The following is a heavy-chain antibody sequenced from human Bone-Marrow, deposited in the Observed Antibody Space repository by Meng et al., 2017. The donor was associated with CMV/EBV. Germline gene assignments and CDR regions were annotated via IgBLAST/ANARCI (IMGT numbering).Heavy chain of an antibody. V-gene: IGHV3-7*01. CDR3: ARESYYYYGMDV. Sequence: GGSLRLSCAASGFTVSSNYMSWVRQAPGKGLEWVANIKQDGSEKYYVDSVKGRFTISRDNAKNSLYLQMNSLRAEDTAVYYCARESYYYYGMDVWGQGTTVTVSS. J-gene: IGHJ6*02. CDR2: IKQDGSEK. CDR1: GFTVSSNY.